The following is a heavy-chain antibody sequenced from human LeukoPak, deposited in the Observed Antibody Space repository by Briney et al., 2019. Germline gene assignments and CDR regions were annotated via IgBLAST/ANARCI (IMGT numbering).Heavy chain of an antibody. CDR1: GFTFDDYA. J-gene: IGHJ4*02. CDR2: ISWNSGSI. V-gene: IGHV3-9*01. CDR3: ARLGEKADFDY. Sequence: PGRSLRLSCAASGFTFDDYAMHWVRQAPGKGLEWVSGISWNSGSIGYVDSVKGRFTMSRDNAKNSLYLQLNSLRAEDTAVYYCARLGEKADFDYWGQGTLVTVSS. D-gene: IGHD3-16*01.